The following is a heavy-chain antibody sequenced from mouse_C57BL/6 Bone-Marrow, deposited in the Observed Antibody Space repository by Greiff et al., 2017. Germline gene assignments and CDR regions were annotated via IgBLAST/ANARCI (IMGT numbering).Heavy chain of an antibody. CDR2: IHPNSGST. CDR1: GYTFTSYW. D-gene: IGHD2-3*01. Sequence: VQLQQPGAELVKPGASVKLSCKASGYTFTSYWMHWVKQRPGTGLEWIGMIHPNSGSTNYNEKFKSRATLTVDKSSSTAYMQHSSLTSEDSAVYYCARKGWLLRLYNAMDYWGQGTSVTVSS. J-gene: IGHJ4*01. CDR3: ARKGWLLRLYNAMDY. V-gene: IGHV1-64*01.